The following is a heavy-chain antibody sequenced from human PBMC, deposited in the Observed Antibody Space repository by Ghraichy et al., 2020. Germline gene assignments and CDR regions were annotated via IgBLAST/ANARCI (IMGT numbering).Heavy chain of an antibody. J-gene: IGHJ4*02. V-gene: IGHV3-33*01. CDR1: GFTFSSYG. CDR3: ARGTQYPSHPFDY. Sequence: GGSLRLSCAASGFTFSSYGMHWVRQAPGKGLEWVAVIWYDGSNKYYADSVKGRFTISRDNSKNTLYLQMNSLRAEDTAVYYCARGTQYPSHPFDYWGQGTRVTVSS. CDR2: IWYDGSNK. D-gene: IGHD1-14*01.